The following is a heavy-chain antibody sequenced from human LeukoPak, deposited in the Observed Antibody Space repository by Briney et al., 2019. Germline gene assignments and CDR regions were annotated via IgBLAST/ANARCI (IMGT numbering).Heavy chain of an antibody. D-gene: IGHD1-26*01. Sequence: PGGSLRLSCAASGFILSTHGMHWVRQAPGKGLEWVAGMWYDGSREDYADSVKGRFTISRDMSKNTLNLQMNSLGVEDTAMFYCARDLSFGSLDFRGQGTLVTVSS. CDR1: GFILSTHG. V-gene: IGHV3-33*01. J-gene: IGHJ4*02. CDR3: ARDLSFGSLDF. CDR2: MWYDGSRE.